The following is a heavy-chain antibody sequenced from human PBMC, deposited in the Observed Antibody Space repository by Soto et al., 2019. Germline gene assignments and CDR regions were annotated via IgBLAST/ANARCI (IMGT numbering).Heavy chain of an antibody. V-gene: IGHV1-69*13. CDR3: AREGGWGVVVTAANYYYGMDV. D-gene: IGHD2-21*02. J-gene: IGHJ6*02. CDR2: IIPIFGTA. Sequence: SVKVSCKASGGTFSSYAISWVRQAPGQGLEWMGGIIPIFGTANYARKFQGRVTITADESTSTAYMELSSLRSEDTAVYYFAREGGWGVVVTAANYYYGMDVWGQGTTVTVSS. CDR1: GGTFSSYA.